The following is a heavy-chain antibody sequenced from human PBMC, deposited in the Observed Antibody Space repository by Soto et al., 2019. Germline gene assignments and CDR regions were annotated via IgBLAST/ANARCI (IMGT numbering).Heavy chain of an antibody. CDR3: ATRAEYYDFWSGYYGD. D-gene: IGHD3-3*01. V-gene: IGHV5-51*01. CDR2: IYPSDSDT. J-gene: IGHJ1*01. Sequence: XESLKISCKSSGYSFATSWIGWVRQMSGKGLEWMGTIYPSDSDTRYSPSFQGQVIISADKSTSTAYLQWRSLKASDTAMYYCATRAEYYDFWSGYYGDWGQGTLVTVSS. CDR1: GYSFATSW.